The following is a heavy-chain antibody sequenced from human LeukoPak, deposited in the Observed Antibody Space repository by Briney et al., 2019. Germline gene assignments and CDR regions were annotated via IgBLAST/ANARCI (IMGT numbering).Heavy chain of an antibody. J-gene: IGHJ6*02. D-gene: IGHD3-10*01. Sequence: PGGSLRLSCAASGFTVSSNYMSWVRQAPGKGLEWDSAIYSGGSTYYADSVKGRFTISRDNSKNTLYLQMNSLRAEDTAVYYCARDLPLMVRGVIITYYYGMDVWGQGTTVTVSS. CDR3: ARDLPLMVRGVIITYYYGMDV. CDR1: GFTVSSNY. CDR2: IYSGGST. V-gene: IGHV3-66*01.